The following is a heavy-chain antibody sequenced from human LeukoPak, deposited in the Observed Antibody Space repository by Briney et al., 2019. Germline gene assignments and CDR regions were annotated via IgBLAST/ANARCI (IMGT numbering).Heavy chain of an antibody. CDR3: ATVPGYSSGWFWFDP. J-gene: IGHJ5*02. D-gene: IGHD6-19*01. Sequence: ASVKVSCKASGYTFTGYYMHWVRQAPGQGLEWMGWINPNSGGTNYAQKFQGRVTMTEDTSTDTAYMELSSLRSEDTAVYYCATVPGYSSGWFWFDPWGQGTLVTVSS. CDR1: GYTFTGYY. CDR2: INPNSGGT. V-gene: IGHV1-2*02.